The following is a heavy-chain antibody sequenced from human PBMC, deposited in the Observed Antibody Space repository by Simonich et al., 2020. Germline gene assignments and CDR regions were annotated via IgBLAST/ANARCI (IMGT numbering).Heavy chain of an antibody. J-gene: IGHJ5*02. Sequence: QVQLVQSGAEVKKPGASVKVSCKASGYTFTFYYMHWVRKAPGQRAEWMGCTNPKMGGTTNEKKLQGRSTRTRDTSISTAYMELSRLRSDDTAVYYCAREEANGYSSSWNWFDPWGQGTLVTASS. D-gene: IGHD6-13*01. CDR1: GYTFTFYY. CDR2: TNPKMGGT. CDR3: AREEANGYSSSWNWFDP. V-gene: IGHV1-2*02.